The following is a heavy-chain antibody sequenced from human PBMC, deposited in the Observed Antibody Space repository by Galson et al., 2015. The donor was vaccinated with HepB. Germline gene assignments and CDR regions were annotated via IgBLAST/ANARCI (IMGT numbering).Heavy chain of an antibody. D-gene: IGHD3-3*01. J-gene: IGHJ6*03. CDR1: GYTFTSYG. CDR3: ARVSHTNSADYMDV. V-gene: IGHV1-18*01. Sequence: SVKVSCKASGYTFTSYGISWVRQAPGQGLEWMGWISAYNGNTNYAQKLQGRVTMTTDTSTSTAYMELRSLRSDDTAVYYCARVSHTNSADYMDVWGKGTTVTVSS. CDR2: ISAYNGNT.